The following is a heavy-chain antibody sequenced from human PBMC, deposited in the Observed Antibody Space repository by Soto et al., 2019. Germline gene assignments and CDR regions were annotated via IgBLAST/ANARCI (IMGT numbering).Heavy chain of an antibody. D-gene: IGHD1-7*01. CDR1: GFTFSDFE. CDR3: ARRTGTAPRFDY. V-gene: IGHV3-30-3*01. Sequence: QVQLVESGGGVVQPGRSLRLSCSASGFTFSDFEMYWVRQAPGKGLDWVSFISYDGSNQYYAGSVKGRFTVSRDNSKNTLFLLMHSLRPEDTAVYFCARRTGTAPRFDYWGQGTRVTVSS. J-gene: IGHJ4*02. CDR2: ISYDGSNQ.